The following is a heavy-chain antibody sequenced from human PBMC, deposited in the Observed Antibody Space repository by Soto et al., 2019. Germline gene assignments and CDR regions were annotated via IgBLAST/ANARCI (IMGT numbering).Heavy chain of an antibody. CDR3: ARCPAADGRLEPCVGYGMDD. Sequence: GGSLSLSCAASGFTVSIYSMRWVRHAPGKGLEWVSAISSGGSTYYADSVKGRFTVSGDGSKNMLYLQLNSLMAEDMAVYYCARCPAADGRLEPCVGYGMDDWGQGTTVTVSS. CDR1: GFTVSIYS. J-gene: IGHJ6*02. CDR2: ISSGGST. D-gene: IGHD6-13*01. V-gene: IGHV3-53*01.